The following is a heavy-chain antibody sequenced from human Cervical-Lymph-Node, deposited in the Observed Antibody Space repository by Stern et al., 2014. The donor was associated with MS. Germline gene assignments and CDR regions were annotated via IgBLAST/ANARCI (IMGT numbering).Heavy chain of an antibody. CDR3: ATHRGRVTYYYGMDV. J-gene: IGHJ6*02. Sequence: VQLVQSGAEGKKPGASVKVSCKVSGDTLSEISMHWVRQAPGKGLEWMGGFDPQHGETLYAQKFQGRVTMAEDRSTDTAYMELSSLRSEDTAMYYCATHRGRVTYYYGMDVWGQGTTVTVSS. V-gene: IGHV1-24*01. D-gene: IGHD2-21*02. CDR2: FDPQHGET. CDR1: GDTLSEIS.